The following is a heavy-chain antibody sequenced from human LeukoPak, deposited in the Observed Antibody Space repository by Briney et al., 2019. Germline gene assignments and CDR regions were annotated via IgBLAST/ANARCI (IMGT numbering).Heavy chain of an antibody. CDR3: ARVRYSSGWSYFDY. V-gene: IGHV1-2*06. Sequence: ASVKVSCKASGYTFTGYYMHWVRQAPGQGLEWMGRINPNSGGTNYAQKFQGRVTMTRDTSISTAYMELSRLRSDDTAVYYCARVRYSSGWSYFDYWGQGTLVTVPS. D-gene: IGHD6-19*01. CDR1: GYTFTGYY. CDR2: INPNSGGT. J-gene: IGHJ4*02.